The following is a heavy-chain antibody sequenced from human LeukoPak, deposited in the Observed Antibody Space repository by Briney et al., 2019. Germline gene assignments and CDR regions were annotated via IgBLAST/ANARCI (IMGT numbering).Heavy chain of an antibody. Sequence: SETLSLTCTVSAYSISNDNYWVWVRQSPGQGLEWIGSIYHSGTAYYNPSLKSRVTISVDTSKNQFSLKLSSVIATDTAVYYCAKEVARRTGGFDPRGQGTRVTVPS. V-gene: IGHV4-38-2*02. J-gene: IGHJ5*02. CDR2: IYHSGTA. CDR1: AYSISNDNY. CDR3: AKEVARRTGGFDP. D-gene: IGHD3/OR15-3a*01.